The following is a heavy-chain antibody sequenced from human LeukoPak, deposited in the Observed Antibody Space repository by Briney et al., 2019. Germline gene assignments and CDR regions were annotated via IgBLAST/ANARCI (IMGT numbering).Heavy chain of an antibody. J-gene: IGHJ4*02. V-gene: IGHV4-34*01. CDR3: AHTYDSSGYYYAFDY. D-gene: IGHD3-22*01. CDR2: INHSGST. Sequence: SETLSLTCAVYGGSFRGYYWSWIRQPPGKGLEWIGEINHSGSTNYNPSLKSRVTISVDTSKNQFSLKLSSVTAADTAVYYCAHTYDSSGYYYAFDYWGQGTLVTVSS. CDR1: GGSFRGYY.